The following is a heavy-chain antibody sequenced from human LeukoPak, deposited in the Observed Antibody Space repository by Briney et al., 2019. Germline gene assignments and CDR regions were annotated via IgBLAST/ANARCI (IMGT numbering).Heavy chain of an antibody. CDR1: GGSISSSSYY. D-gene: IGHD3-16*01. CDR2: INHSGST. Sequence: PSETLSLTCTVSGGSISSSSYYWGWIRQPPGKGLEWIGEINHSGSTNYNPSLKSRVTISVDTSKNQFSLKLSSVTAADTAVYYCARSRGITFGGVIWLWGQGTLVTVSS. J-gene: IGHJ4*02. CDR3: ARSRGITFGGVIWL. V-gene: IGHV4-39*07.